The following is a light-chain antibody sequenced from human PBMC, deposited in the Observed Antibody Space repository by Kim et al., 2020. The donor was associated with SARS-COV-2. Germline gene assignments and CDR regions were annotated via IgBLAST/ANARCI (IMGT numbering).Light chain of an antibody. Sequence: EIVMTQSPATLSVSPGERATLSCRASQSVSSNLAWYQQKPGQAPRLLIYGASTRATGIPGRFSGSGSETEFTLTISSLQSEDFAVYYCQQYSHWPLTFGGGTKVDIK. CDR2: GAS. V-gene: IGKV3-15*01. CDR3: QQYSHWPLT. J-gene: IGKJ4*01. CDR1: QSVSSN.